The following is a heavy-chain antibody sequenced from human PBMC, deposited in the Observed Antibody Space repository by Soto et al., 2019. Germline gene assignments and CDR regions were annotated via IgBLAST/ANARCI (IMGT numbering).Heavy chain of an antibody. D-gene: IGHD6-6*01. J-gene: IGHJ5*02. CDR3: ARDRRGQLLPFDP. V-gene: IGHV1-3*01. CDR1: GYTFTSYA. Sequence: ASVKVSCKASGYTFTSYAMHWVRQAPGQRLEWMGWINAGNGNTKYSQKFQGGVTITRDTSASTAYMELSSLRSEDTAVYYCARDRRGQLLPFDPWGQGTLVTVSS. CDR2: INAGNGNT.